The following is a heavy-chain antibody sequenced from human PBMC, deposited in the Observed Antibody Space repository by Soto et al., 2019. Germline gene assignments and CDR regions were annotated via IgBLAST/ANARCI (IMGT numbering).Heavy chain of an antibody. J-gene: IGHJ1*01. Sequence: GGSLRLSCAASGFSLGRYALSWFRQAPGKGLEWVSTISGSDGKTFYADSVKGRFSISRDTSQSTLYLQMNSLRADDSAMYYCAQWSLLDYCGQGTRVTVSA. CDR1: GFSLGRYA. D-gene: IGHD3-10*01. CDR2: ISGSDGKT. V-gene: IGHV3-23*01. CDR3: AQWSLLDY.